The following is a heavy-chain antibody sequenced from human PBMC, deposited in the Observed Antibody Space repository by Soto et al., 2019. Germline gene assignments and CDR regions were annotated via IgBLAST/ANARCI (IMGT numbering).Heavy chain of an antibody. CDR3: SKDYGDYYFVY. CDR1: GFTFSSYA. D-gene: IGHD4-17*01. V-gene: IGHV3-23*01. J-gene: IGHJ4*02. Sequence: GGSLRLSCAASGFTFSSYAMSWVRQAPGKGLEWVSSISGSGGSTYYADSVKGRFTISRDNSKNTLYLQMNSLRAEDTAVYYWSKDYGDYYFVYWGQGTLRTVSS. CDR2: ISGSGGST.